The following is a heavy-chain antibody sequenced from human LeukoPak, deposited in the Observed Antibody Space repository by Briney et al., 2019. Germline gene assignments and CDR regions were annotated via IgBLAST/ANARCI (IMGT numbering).Heavy chain of an antibody. Sequence: ASVKVSCKVSGYTLTELSMHWVRQAPGKGLEWMGGFDPEDGETIYAQKFQGRVTMTEDTSTDTAYMELSSLRSEDTAVYYCATKSPRYYDFWSGYLAFDYWGQGTLVTVSS. D-gene: IGHD3-3*01. J-gene: IGHJ4*02. V-gene: IGHV1-24*01. CDR1: GYTLTELS. CDR2: FDPEDGET. CDR3: ATKSPRYYDFWSGYLAFDY.